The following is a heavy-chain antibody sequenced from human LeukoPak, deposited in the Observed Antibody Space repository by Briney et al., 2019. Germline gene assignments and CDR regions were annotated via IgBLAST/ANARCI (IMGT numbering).Heavy chain of an antibody. V-gene: IGHV3-30-3*01. J-gene: IGHJ4*02. Sequence: PGGSLRLSCAASGFIFSSYAMHWVRQAPGKGLEWVAVISYDGSNKYYADSVKGRFTMSRDNSKNTLYLQMNSLRTEDTAVYYCARTSSRYGGYTDLFDYWGQGTQVTVSS. D-gene: IGHD5-12*01. CDR3: ARTSSRYGGYTDLFDY. CDR1: GFIFSSYA. CDR2: ISYDGSNK.